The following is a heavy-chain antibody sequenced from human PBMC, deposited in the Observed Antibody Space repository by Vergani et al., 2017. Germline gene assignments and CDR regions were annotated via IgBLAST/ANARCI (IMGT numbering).Heavy chain of an antibody. J-gene: IGHJ4*02. CDR1: GFTFSSYA. D-gene: IGHD1-26*01. Sequence: VQLVESGGGVVQPGRSLRLSCAASGFTFSSYAMHWVRQAPGKGLEYVSAISSNGGSTYYADSVKGRFTISRDNSKNTLYLQMSSLRAEDTAVYYCVKDLHSRATTGCFDYWGQGTLVTVSS. V-gene: IGHV3-64D*06. CDR3: VKDLHSRATTGCFDY. CDR2: ISSNGGST.